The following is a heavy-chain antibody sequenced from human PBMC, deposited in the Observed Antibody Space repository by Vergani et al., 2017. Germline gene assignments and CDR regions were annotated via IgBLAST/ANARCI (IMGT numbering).Heavy chain of an antibody. CDR2: INPNSGGT. J-gene: IGHJ4*02. Sequence: QVQLVQSGAEVKKPGASVKVSCKASGYTFTGYYLLWVRQAPGQGLEWMGWINPNSGGTDYAQKFQGRVTMTRDTSISTAYMELSRLRSDDTAVYYCARVSPGGNRGWEPFGYWGQGTLVTVSS. CDR3: ARVSPGGNRGWEPFGY. V-gene: IGHV1-2*02. D-gene: IGHD4-23*01. CDR1: GYTFTGYY.